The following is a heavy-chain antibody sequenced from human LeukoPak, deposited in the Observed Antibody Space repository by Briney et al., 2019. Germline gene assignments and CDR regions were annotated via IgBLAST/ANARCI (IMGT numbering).Heavy chain of an antibody. CDR3: ARTNPDSSSWYSLDY. CDR2: ISSIGRTI. CDR1: GFTFSNYS. V-gene: IGHV3-48*04. Sequence: GGSLRLSCAASGFTFSNYSMNWVRQAPGKGLEWVSYISSIGRTIYSADSVKGRFTISRDNAKNSLYLQMNSLRAEDTAVYYCARTNPDSSSWYSLDYWGQGTLVTVSS. J-gene: IGHJ4*02. D-gene: IGHD6-13*01.